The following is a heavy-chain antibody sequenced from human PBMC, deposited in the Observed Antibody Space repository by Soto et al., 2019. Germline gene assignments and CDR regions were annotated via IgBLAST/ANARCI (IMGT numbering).Heavy chain of an antibody. V-gene: IGHV1-69*10. CDR1: GDNFKKNV. CDR2: TIPALGKT. D-gene: IGHD3-10*01. CDR3: ARGPFRPSAMDV. Sequence: ASVKVSCKTSGDNFKKNVFTWVRQAPGQGLEWMGGTIPALGKTHYTEKFQGRVTITVDDATRTVYMEVRDLTSEDTAIYYCARGPFRPSAMDVWGQGTTVTVSS. J-gene: IGHJ6*02.